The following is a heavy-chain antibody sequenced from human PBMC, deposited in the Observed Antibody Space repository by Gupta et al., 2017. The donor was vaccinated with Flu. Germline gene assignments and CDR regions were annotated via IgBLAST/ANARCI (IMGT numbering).Heavy chain of an antibody. J-gene: IGHJ4*02. Sequence: EVQLVESGGGLVQPGGSLRLSCVISGLTFSDLHMNWIRQAPGKGLEWISYIGSGGNTDYADSVRGRFTISRDNARDSLFLQMNSLRDEDTALYYCARDLNWAFIFWGQGALVTVSS. D-gene: IGHD3-16*01. CDR2: IGSGGNT. CDR3: ARDLNWAFIF. V-gene: IGHV3-48*02. CDR1: GLTFSDLH.